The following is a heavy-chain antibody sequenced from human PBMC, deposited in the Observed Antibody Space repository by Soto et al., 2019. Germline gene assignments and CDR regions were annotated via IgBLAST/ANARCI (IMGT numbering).Heavy chain of an antibody. J-gene: IGHJ5*02. CDR1: GFTFDGYA. V-gene: IGHV3-9*01. CDR2: ISWNSGSI. D-gene: IGHD3-22*01. CDR3: AKGSYYYDSRENWFDP. Sequence: PGGSLRLSCAASGFTFDGYAMHWVRQAPGKGLEWVSGISWNSGSIGYADSVKGRFTISRDNAKNSLYLQMNSLRAEDTALYYCAKGSYYYDSRENWFDPWGQGTLVTVSS.